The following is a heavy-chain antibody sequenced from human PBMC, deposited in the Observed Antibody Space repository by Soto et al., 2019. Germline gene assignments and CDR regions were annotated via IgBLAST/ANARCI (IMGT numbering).Heavy chain of an antibody. J-gene: IGHJ4*02. Sequence: PSETLSLTCTVSGGSISNYYWSWIRQPPGKGLEWIGYIYYSGSTNYNPSLNSRVTITLDTSKNQFSLKLSSVTAADTAVYYCARLGSSSTWYTIDYWGQGTQVTVSS. V-gene: IGHV4-59*08. CDR2: IYYSGST. CDR3: ARLGSSSTWYTIDY. CDR1: GGSISNYY. D-gene: IGHD6-13*01.